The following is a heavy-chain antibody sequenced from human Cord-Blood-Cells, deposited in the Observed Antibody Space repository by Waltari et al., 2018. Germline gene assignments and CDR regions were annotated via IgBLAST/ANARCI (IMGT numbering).Heavy chain of an antibody. V-gene: IGHV4-39*01. D-gene: IGHD7-27*01. CDR2: IYYIGST. CDR3: ARPLPTGDAFDI. CDR1: GGSIGSSSYY. Sequence: LQLQESGPGRVKPPESMPLTCTVSGGSIGSSSYYWGWIRQPPGKGLEWIGSIYYIGSTYYNPSLKSRVTISVDTSKNQFSLKLSSVTAADTAVYYCARPLPTGDAFDIWGQGTMVTVSS. J-gene: IGHJ3*02.